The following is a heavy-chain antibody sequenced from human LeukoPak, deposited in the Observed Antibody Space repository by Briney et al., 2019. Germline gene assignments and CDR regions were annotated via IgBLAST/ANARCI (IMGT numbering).Heavy chain of an antibody. J-gene: IGHJ4*02. CDR3: VSQAECYYSGPFDY. V-gene: IGHV3-64D*06. D-gene: IGHD2-15*01. CDR1: VSPSTYT. CDR2: ICVNGGST. Sequence: RGSPSLSPSQSLVSPSTYTTHCVPDTPQGRVWYGSPICVNGGSTNYSDSVKDRFIISRDNSNSTVYLQMSSLIPDDTAVYHCVSQAECYYSGPFDYWGQGTLVTVSS.